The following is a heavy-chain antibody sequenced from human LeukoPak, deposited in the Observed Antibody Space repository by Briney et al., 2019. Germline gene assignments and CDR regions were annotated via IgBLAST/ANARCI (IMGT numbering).Heavy chain of an antibody. Sequence: GASVKVSCKASGYTFTGYYMHWVRQAPGQGLEWMGWINPNSGGTNYAQKFQGRVTTTRDTSISTAYMELSRLRSDDTAVYYCARVYEQWLHYFDYWGQGTLVTVSS. CDR2: INPNSGGT. J-gene: IGHJ4*02. CDR3: ARVYEQWLHYFDY. V-gene: IGHV1-2*02. CDR1: GYTFTGYY. D-gene: IGHD6-19*01.